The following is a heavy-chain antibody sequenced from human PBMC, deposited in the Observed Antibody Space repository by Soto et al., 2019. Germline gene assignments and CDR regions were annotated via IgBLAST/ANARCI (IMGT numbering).Heavy chain of an antibody. D-gene: IGHD2-2*01. V-gene: IGHV1-69*13. CDR2: IIPIFGTA. Sequence: SLSVSFKASGGTFSIYAIIWFLHSPLQGLELMGVIIPIFGTANYAQKFQGRVTITADESTSTAYMELSSLRSEDTAVYYCERVSREGLFEPRGKRHLVTVSS. CDR3: ERVSREGLFEP. CDR1: GGTFSIYA. J-gene: IGHJ5*02.